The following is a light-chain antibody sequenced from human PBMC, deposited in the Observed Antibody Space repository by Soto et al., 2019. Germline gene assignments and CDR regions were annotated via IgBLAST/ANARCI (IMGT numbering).Light chain of an antibody. CDR3: QQYEHWTPVT. Sequence: EIVMTQSPATLSVSPGERATLSCRASQNIRRSLAWYQQKPGQPPRLLIYNSYTRATGVAARFSGSGSGTDFTLTITRLQVEAFAVYFCQQYEHWTPVTFGGGTKVEIQ. V-gene: IGKV3-15*01. J-gene: IGKJ4*01. CDR1: QNIRRS. CDR2: NSY.